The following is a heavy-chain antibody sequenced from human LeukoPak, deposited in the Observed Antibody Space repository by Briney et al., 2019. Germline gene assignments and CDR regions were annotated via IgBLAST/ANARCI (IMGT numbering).Heavy chain of an antibody. Sequence: SETLSLTCTVSDGSVSSHYWSWIRQPPGKGLEWIGFIYASGVTNYHPALRSRLTISIDTSKDQASLKLTSVTAADTAVYYCARRRSYMDVWGKGTKVIVSS. CDR3: ARRRSYMDV. J-gene: IGHJ6*03. CDR2: IYASGVT. V-gene: IGHV4-4*09. CDR1: DGSVSSHY.